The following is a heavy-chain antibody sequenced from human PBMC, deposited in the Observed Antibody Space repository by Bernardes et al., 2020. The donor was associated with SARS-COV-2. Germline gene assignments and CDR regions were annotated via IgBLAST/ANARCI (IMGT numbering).Heavy chain of an antibody. J-gene: IGHJ6*02. CDR1: GFTFSSYG. Sequence: GGSLRLSCAASGFTFSSYGMHWVRQAPGKGLEWVAVIWYDGSNKYYADSVKGRFTISRDNSKNTLYLQMNSLRAEDTAVYYCARNDFWSGYYLYYGMDVWGQGTTVTVSS. V-gene: IGHV3-33*08. CDR2: IWYDGSNK. CDR3: ARNDFWSGYYLYYGMDV. D-gene: IGHD3-3*01.